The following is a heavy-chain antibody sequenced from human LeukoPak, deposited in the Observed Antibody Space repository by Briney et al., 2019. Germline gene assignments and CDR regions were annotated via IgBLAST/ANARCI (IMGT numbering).Heavy chain of an antibody. D-gene: IGHD2-15*01. CDR2: ISYDGSNK. V-gene: IGHV3-30*18. CDR3: AKVSAVVVVAAPSYGMDV. Sequence: GGSLRLSCAASGFTFSSYGMHWVRQAPGKGLEWVAVISYDGSNKYYADSVKGRFTISRDNSKNTLYLQMNSLRAEDTAMYYCAKVSAVVVVAAPSYGMDVWGKGTTVTVSS. J-gene: IGHJ6*04. CDR1: GFTFSSYG.